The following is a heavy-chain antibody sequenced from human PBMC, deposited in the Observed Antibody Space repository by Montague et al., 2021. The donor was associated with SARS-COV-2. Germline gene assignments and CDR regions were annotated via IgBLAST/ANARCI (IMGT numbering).Heavy chain of an antibody. CDR3: AKDLEQWLVGRDYFDY. D-gene: IGHD6-19*01. V-gene: IGHV3-23*01. Sequence: SLRLSCAASGFTFSTYAMSWVRQVPGKGLEWVSTVSSIGGSTFYADSVKGRFTVSRDNSKNTLYLQMNSLRAEDTAVYYCAKDLEQWLVGRDYFDYWGQGTLVTVSS. J-gene: IGHJ4*02. CDR1: GFTFSTYA. CDR2: VSSIGGST.